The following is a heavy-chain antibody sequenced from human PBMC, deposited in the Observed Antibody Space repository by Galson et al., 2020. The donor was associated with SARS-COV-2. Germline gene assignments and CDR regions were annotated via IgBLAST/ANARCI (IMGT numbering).Heavy chain of an antibody. V-gene: IGHV1-3*01. D-gene: IGHD6-19*01. CDR3: ARITSAVPGPGGGMDV. CDR2: MNAGNGDT. J-gene: IGHJ6*02. Sequence: ASVKVSCKASGYTLTNYAIHWVRQAPGQRLEWMGWMNAGNGDTKYSQKLQGRVTFTRDTSASTAYMELSSLRSEDTAVYYCARITSAVPGPGGGMDVWGQGTTVTVSS. CDR1: GYTLTNYA.